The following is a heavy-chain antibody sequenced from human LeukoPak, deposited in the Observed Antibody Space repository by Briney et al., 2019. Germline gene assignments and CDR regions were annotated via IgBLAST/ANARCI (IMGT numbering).Heavy chain of an antibody. D-gene: IGHD3-10*01. CDR2: ISGSGGVT. V-gene: IGHV3-23*01. CDR1: GFTFGSYA. Sequence: GGPLRLSCVGSGFTFGSYAMSWVRQAPGKGLEWVSLISGSGGVTYYADSVKGRFTISRDNSKNTLYLQMNSLRAEDTATYYCAKEWDGSGTRLGWFDPWGQGTLVTVSS. J-gene: IGHJ5*02. CDR3: AKEWDGSGTRLGWFDP.